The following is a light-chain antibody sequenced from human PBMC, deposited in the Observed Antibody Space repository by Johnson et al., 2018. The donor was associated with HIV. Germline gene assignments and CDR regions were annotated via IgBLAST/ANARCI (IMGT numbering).Light chain of an antibody. CDR3: GAWDSSLSAHFG. V-gene: IGLV1-51*02. J-gene: IGLJ1*01. CDR1: TSNIGNNY. Sequence: QSVLTLPPSVSAAPGQKVTISCSGSTSNIGNNYVSWYQQLPGTAPKLLIYEKNKRPSGIPDRFSASKSGTSATLVITGLQTGDEADYYCGAWDSSLSAHFGFGTGTKVTVL. CDR2: EKN.